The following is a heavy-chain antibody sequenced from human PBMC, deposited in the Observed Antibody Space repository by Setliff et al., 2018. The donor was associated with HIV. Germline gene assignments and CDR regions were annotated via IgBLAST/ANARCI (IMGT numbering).Heavy chain of an antibody. CDR2: IDPDRGDT. J-gene: IGHJ4*02. CDR1: GYTFPDYY. D-gene: IGHD3-16*01. V-gene: IGHV1-69-2*01. Sequence: ASVKVSCKVSGYTFPDYYMQWVRQAPGKGLEWMGLIDPDRGDTVYAEEFQGRVTITADRSIDIAYMKLSSLTSEDTAMYFCAWGTQRPIDSWGQGTQVTVSS. CDR3: AWGTQRPIDS.